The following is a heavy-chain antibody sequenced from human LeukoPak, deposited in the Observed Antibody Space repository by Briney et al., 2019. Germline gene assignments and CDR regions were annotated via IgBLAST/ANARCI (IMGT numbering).Heavy chain of an antibody. CDR1: GFTFSSYA. D-gene: IGHD4-17*01. Sequence: HPGGSLRLSCAASGFTFSSYAMSWVRQAPGKGLEWVSAISGSGGSTYYADSVKGRFTISRDNSKNTLYLQMNSLRAEDTAVYYCAKWTTQYDYGDYLDYWGQGTLVTVSS. J-gene: IGHJ4*02. CDR3: AKWTTQYDYGDYLDY. CDR2: ISGSGGST. V-gene: IGHV3-23*01.